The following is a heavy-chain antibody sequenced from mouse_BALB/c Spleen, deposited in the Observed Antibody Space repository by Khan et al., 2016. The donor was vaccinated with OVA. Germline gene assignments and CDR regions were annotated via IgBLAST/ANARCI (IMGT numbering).Heavy chain of an antibody. CDR3: ARDGSRYNYAVDY. J-gene: IGHJ4*01. CDR1: GYSITSDYA. Sequence: EVQLQESGPGLVKPSQSLSLTCTVTGYSITSDYAWNWIRQFPGNKLELMGYISYSGSTNYNPSLKSRIPITRDTSKNQFFLQLNSVTTEDTATYYCARDGSRYNYAVDYWGQGTSVTVSS. CDR2: ISYSGST. V-gene: IGHV3-2*02. D-gene: IGHD2-3*01.